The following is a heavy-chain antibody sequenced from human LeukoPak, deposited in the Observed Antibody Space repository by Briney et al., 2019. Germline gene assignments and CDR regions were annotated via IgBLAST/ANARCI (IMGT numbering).Heavy chain of an antibody. CDR3: ARAEYYYYGMDV. J-gene: IGHJ6*02. CDR2: IGTASDT. Sequence: GGSLRLSCAASGFTFSSYDMHWVRQATGKGLEWVSAIGTASDTYYPGSVKGRFTISRENAKNSLYLQMNSLRAGDTAVYYCARAEYYYYGMDVWGQGTTVTVSS. V-gene: IGHV3-13*01. CDR1: GFTFSSYD.